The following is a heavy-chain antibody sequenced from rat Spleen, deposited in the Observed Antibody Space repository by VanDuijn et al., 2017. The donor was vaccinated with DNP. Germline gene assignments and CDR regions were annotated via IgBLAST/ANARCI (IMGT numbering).Heavy chain of an antibody. CDR2: ITTSGSNT. V-gene: IGHV5S13*01. CDR3: ARHGPMAEILDY. J-gene: IGHJ2*01. D-gene: IGHD1-3*01. CDR1: GFTFSSFT. Sequence: EVQLVESGGGLVQPGRSLKLSCAASGFTFSSFTMAWVRQAATKGLEWVASITTSGSNTYYRDSVKGRFTISRDNSKNSQYLQMDSLRSEDMATYYCARHGPMAEILDYLGQGVMVTVSS.